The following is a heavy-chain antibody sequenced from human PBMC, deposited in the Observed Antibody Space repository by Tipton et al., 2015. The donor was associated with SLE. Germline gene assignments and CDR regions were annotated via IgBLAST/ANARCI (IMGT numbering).Heavy chain of an antibody. CDR3: ARGWDYDFWSGYADY. Sequence: TLSLTCTLSGDSISNNNYYWGWIRQPPGKGLEWIGEVNHSGSTNYNPSLKSRVTIFVDTSKNQFSLKLSSVTAADTAVYYCARGWDYDFWSGYADYWGQGTLVTVSS. J-gene: IGHJ4*02. V-gene: IGHV4-39*01. CDR2: VNHSGST. CDR1: GDSISNNNYY. D-gene: IGHD3-3*01.